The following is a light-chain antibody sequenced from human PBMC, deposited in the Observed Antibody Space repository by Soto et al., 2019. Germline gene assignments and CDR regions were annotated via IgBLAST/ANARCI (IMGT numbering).Light chain of an antibody. Sequence: KFMLTQPPSVSESPGKTVTISCTRSSSSIASNYVECYQQHPASSPTTVIYEDNKRPSAVTDRCSGAIDSSSTSASLTISGLKTEDEADYYCQSYDSRAVVFGGGTKLTVL. CDR1: SSSIASNY. J-gene: IGLJ2*01. CDR2: EDN. CDR3: QSYDSRAVV. V-gene: IGLV6-57*01.